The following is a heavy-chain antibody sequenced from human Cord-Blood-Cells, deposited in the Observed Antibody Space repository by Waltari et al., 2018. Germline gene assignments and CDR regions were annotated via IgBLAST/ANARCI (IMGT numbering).Heavy chain of an antibody. CDR1: GFTFDDHA. CDR2: ISWNSGSI. Sequence: GGGLVQPGRSRRLSCAAYGFTFDDHAMHQVRHASGKGREWAQGISWNSGSIGYADSVKGRFTISRDNAKNSLYLQMNSLRAEDTALYYCAKAGGGYCSGGSCYEAYYYYYYGMDVWGQGTTVTVSS. CDR3: AKAGGGYCSGGSCYEAYYYYYYGMDV. V-gene: IGHV3-9*01. D-gene: IGHD2-15*01. J-gene: IGHJ6*02.